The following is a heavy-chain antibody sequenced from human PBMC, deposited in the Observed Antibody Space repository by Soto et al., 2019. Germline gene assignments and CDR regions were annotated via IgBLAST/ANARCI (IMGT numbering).Heavy chain of an antibody. D-gene: IGHD3-3*01. V-gene: IGHV3-23*01. J-gene: IGHJ4*02. Sequence: GGSLRLSCAASGFTFSSYAMSWVRQAPGKGLEWVSAISGSGGSTYYADSVKGRFTISRDNSKNTLYLQMNSLRAEDTAVYYCAKDPAILDFWSGYSSKIPFDYWGQGTLVTVSS. CDR1: GFTFSSYA. CDR2: ISGSGGST. CDR3: AKDPAILDFWSGYSSKIPFDY.